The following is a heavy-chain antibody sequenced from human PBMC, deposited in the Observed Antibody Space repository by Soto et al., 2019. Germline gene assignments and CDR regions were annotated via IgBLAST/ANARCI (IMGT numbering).Heavy chain of an antibody. V-gene: IGHV5-51*01. CDR3: ARHIGAYYDNNGYPYFDY. Sequence: PGESLKISCKGSGYSFTSYWIGWVRQMPGKGLEWMGIIYPGDSNTRYSPSLQGQVTISVDKSISTAYLQWSSLKATDTAMYYCARHIGAYYDNNGYPYFDYWGQGTRVTVSS. D-gene: IGHD3-22*01. CDR2: IYPGDSNT. CDR1: GYSFTSYW. J-gene: IGHJ4*02.